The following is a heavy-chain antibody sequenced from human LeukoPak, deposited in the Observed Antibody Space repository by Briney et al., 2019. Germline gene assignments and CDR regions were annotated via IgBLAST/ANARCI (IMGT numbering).Heavy chain of an antibody. V-gene: IGHV4-39*07. CDR3: AREGGLRYFDWLFDYFDY. J-gene: IGHJ4*02. Sequence: SETLSLTCTVSGVSISSSSYYWGWIRQPPGKGLEWIGSIYYSGSTYYNPSLKSRVTISVDTSKNQFSLKLSSVTAADTAVYYCAREGGLRYFDWLFDYFDYWGQGTLVTVSS. D-gene: IGHD3-9*01. CDR1: GVSISSSSYY. CDR2: IYYSGST.